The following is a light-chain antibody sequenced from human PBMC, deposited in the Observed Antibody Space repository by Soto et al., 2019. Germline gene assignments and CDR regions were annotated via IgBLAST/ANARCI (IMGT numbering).Light chain of an antibody. CDR1: QSVNSNY. CDR3: QLYGSSPLYS. CDR2: GAS. J-gene: IGKJ2*03. V-gene: IGKV3-20*01. Sequence: EIVLTPSPGTLSLSPGERATLSCRASQSVNSNYLAWYQQKPGQAPRLLIYGASSRATGIPDRFSGSGSGTDFTLTISRLEPEDFAVYYCQLYGSSPLYSFGQGTNLEIK.